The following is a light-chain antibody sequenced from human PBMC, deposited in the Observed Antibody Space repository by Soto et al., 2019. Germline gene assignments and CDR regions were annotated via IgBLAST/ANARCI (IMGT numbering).Light chain of an antibody. CDR3: QQLDSYLLT. CDR2: AAS. Sequence: DIQLTQSPSFLSASVGDRVTITCRASQGISSYLAWYQQKPGKAPKLLIYAASTLQSGVPSRFSGSGSGTEFTLTISNLQPEDFATYYCQQLDSYLLTFGGGTKVDIK. V-gene: IGKV1-9*01. CDR1: QGISSY. J-gene: IGKJ4*02.